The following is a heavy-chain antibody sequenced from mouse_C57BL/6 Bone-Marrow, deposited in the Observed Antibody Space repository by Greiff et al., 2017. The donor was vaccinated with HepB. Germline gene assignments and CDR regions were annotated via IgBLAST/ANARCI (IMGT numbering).Heavy chain of an antibody. CDR3: ARWEDYDYYYAMDY. V-gene: IGHV14-2*01. CDR2: IDPEDGET. Sequence: VQLQQSGAELVKPGASVKLSCTASGFNIKDYYMHWVKQRTEQGLEWIGRIDPEDGETQYAPKFQGKATITADTSSNTAYLQLSSLTSEDTAVYYCARWEDYDYYYAMDYWGQGTSVTVSS. CDR1: GFNIKDYY. J-gene: IGHJ4*01. D-gene: IGHD2-4*01.